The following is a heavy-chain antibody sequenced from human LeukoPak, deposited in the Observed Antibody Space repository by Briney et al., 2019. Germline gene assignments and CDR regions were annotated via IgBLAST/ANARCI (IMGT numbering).Heavy chain of an antibody. CDR2: ISRSSSYT. J-gene: IGHJ4*02. Sequence: PGGSLRLSCAASGFTFSDHYMSWIRQSPGQGLEWVSYISRSSSYTYYADSVKGRFTISRDDAKNSLYLQMNSLRAEDTAVYYCAKCGSGSNFDYWGQGILVTVSS. D-gene: IGHD3-10*01. V-gene: IGHV3-11*06. CDR3: AKCGSGSNFDY. CDR1: GFTFSDHY.